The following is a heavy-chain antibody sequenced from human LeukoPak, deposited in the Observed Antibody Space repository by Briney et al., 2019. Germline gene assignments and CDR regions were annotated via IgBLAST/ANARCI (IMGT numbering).Heavy chain of an antibody. CDR3: ARRSGSYRAFDI. CDR2: IYYSGST. V-gene: IGHV4-39*01. CDR1: GGSISSSSYY. J-gene: IGHJ3*02. D-gene: IGHD1-26*01. Sequence: SSETLSLTCTVSGGSISSSSYYWGWIRQPPGKGLEWIGSIYYSGSTYYNPSLKSRVTISVDTSKNQFSLKLSSVTAADTAVYYCARRSGSYRAFDIWGQGTMVTVSS.